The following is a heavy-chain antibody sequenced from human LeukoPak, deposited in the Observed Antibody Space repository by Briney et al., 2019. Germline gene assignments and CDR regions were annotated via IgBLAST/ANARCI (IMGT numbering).Heavy chain of an antibody. CDR1: EFTFSSYT. Sequence: PGGSLRLSCAASEFTFSSYTMKWVRQAPGKGLEWVSSISSSSSYIYYADSVKGRFTISRDNAKNSLYLQMNSLRAEDTAVYYSARMNFYGDYCDYWGQGTLVTVSS. J-gene: IGHJ4*02. CDR2: ISSSSSYI. CDR3: ARMNFYGDYCDY. V-gene: IGHV3-21*01. D-gene: IGHD4-17*01.